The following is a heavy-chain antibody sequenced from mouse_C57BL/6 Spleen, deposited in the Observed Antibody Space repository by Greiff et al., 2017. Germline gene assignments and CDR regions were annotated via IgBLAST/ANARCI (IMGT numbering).Heavy chain of an antibody. CDR1: GYTFTSYW. CDR3: ARFYFGYYFDY. CDR2: IDPSDSYT. D-gene: IGHD2-1*01. V-gene: IGHV1-50*01. J-gene: IGHJ2*01. Sequence: QVQLKESGAELVKPGASVKLSCKASGYTFTSYWMQWVKQRPGQGLEWIGEIDPSDSYTNYNQKFKGKATLTVDTSSSTAYMQLSSLTSEDSAVYYCARFYFGYYFDYWGQGTTLTVSS.